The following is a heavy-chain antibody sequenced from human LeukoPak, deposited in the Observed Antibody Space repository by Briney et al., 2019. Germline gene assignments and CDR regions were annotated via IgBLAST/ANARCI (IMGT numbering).Heavy chain of an antibody. D-gene: IGHD3-3*01. V-gene: IGHV4-34*01. J-gene: IGHJ6*02. CDR1: GGSFSGYY. CDR2: INHSGSA. CDR3: ARGPRYDFWSGYSRPYYYYGMDV. Sequence: SETLSLTCAVSGGSFSGYYWIWIRQPPGKGLEWIGEINHSGSANYNPSLMSRVTISLDTSKNHFSLNLSSVTAADTAVYYCARGPRYDFWSGYSRPYYYYGMDVWGQGTTVTVSS.